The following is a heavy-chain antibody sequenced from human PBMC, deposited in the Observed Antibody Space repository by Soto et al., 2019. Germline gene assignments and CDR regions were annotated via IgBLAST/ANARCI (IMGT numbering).Heavy chain of an antibody. D-gene: IGHD2-2*01. V-gene: IGHV3-23*01. J-gene: IGHJ4*02. CDR1: GFTFSSHA. Sequence: EVQLLESGGGLVQPGGSLRLSCAASGFTFSSHAMSWVRQAPGKGLEWVSAISGSDAGTFDADSVRGRFTISRDNSKNTLYLHKTSLRVEDTAIYYCTKDPCTRSSCYFDFWGQGSLVTVSS. CDR2: ISGSDAGT. CDR3: TKDPCTRSSCYFDF.